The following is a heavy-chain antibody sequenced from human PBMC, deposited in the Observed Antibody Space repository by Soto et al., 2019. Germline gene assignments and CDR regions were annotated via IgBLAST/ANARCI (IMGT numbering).Heavy chain of an antibody. CDR3: ARGESTGYYYYGMDV. V-gene: IGHV4-34*01. CDR2: INHSGST. J-gene: IGHJ6*02. Sequence: SETLSLTCAVYGGSFTGYHWRWIRQPPGKGLEWIGEINHSGSTNYKSSLESRVTISVDTSKNQFSLKLSSVTAADTAVYYCARGESTGYYYYGMDVWGQGTTVTVSS. CDR1: GGSFTGYH. D-gene: IGHD3-9*01.